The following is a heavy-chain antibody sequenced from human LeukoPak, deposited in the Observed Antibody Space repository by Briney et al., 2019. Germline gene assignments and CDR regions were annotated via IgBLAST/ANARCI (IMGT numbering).Heavy chain of an antibody. CDR3: ARVLARGMAVAGDAFDI. D-gene: IGHD6-19*01. CDR1: GDSISDYY. Sequence: PSETLSLTCTVSGDSISDYYWSWIRQPPGKGLEWIGYIYYSGSTNYIPSLKSRVTISVDTSKNQFSLKLSSVTAADTAVYYFARVLARGMAVAGDAFDIWGQGTMVTVSS. J-gene: IGHJ3*02. V-gene: IGHV4-59*01. CDR2: IYYSGST.